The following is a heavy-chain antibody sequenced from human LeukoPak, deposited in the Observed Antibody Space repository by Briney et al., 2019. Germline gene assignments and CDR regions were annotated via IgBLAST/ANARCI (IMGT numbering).Heavy chain of an antibody. V-gene: IGHV3-7*03. CDR2: IKQDGSDK. CDR3: AKGCDTRCYRFTH. D-gene: IGHD2-2*02. J-gene: IGHJ4*02. CDR1: GFTFTKYW. Sequence: PGGSLRLSCAASGFTFTKYWMTWVRQAPGKGLEWVGNIKQDGSDKNYMDSVKGRFTISRDNSKNTLYLQMNSLRAEDTAVYYCAKGCDTRCYRFTHWGQGTLVTVSS.